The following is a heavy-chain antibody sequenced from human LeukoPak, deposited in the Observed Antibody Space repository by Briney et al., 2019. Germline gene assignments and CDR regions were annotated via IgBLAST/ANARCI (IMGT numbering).Heavy chain of an antibody. V-gene: IGHV3-33*06. J-gene: IGHJ4*02. CDR2: IWSDGSNK. D-gene: IGHD2-21*02. Sequence: GGSLRLSCAASGFTFSSYGMHWVRQAPGKGLEWVALIWSDGSNKYYADSVKGRFTISRDNSKNTLYLQMNSLRAEDTAVYYCAKDWRDWYSDYWGQGTLVTVSS. CDR1: GFTFSSYG. CDR3: AKDWRDWYSDY.